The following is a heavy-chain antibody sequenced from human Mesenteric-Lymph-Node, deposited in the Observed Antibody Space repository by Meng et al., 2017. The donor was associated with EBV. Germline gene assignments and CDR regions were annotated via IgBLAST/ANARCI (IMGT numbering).Heavy chain of an antibody. Sequence: QGPLQESGPGLVKPLGTRLLPWAVSGASISSPNWWSWVRQPPGKGLEWIGEIFHSGTTDYSPSLKSRVTMSIDKSRNQFSLKLNSVTAADTAVYYCATVGGSFDFWIWGQGALVTVSS. CDR1: GASISSPNW. CDR2: IFHSGTT. J-gene: IGHJ4*02. CDR3: ATVGGSFDFWI. D-gene: IGHD3-3*01. V-gene: IGHV4-4*03.